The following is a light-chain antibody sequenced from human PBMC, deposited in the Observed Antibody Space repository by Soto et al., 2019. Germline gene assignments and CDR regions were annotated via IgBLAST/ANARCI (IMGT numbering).Light chain of an antibody. CDR2: DAS. J-gene: IGKJ4*01. CDR1: QSVSRH. V-gene: IGKV3-11*01. CDR3: QKYGHSPPGLT. Sequence: EIVLTQSPATLSLSPGERATLSCRASQSVSRHLAWYQQKPGQAPRLLIYDASNRATGTPARFSGSGSGTDFTLTISRLEAEDFAVYYCQKYGHSPPGLTFGGGTKVDIK.